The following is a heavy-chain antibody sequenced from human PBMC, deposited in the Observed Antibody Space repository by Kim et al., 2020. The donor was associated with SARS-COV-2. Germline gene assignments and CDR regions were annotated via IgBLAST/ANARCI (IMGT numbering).Heavy chain of an antibody. J-gene: IGHJ4*02. Sequence: GGSLRLSCAASGFTFSDHYMSWIRQAPGKGLEWVSEISSSGSTIYYADSVKGRFTISRDNAKNSLYLQMNSLRAEDTAVYYCARDRFPLGAAARGPVFDYWGQGTLVTVSS. CDR2: ISSSGSTI. CDR3: ARDRFPLGAAARGPVFDY. V-gene: IGHV3-11*04. D-gene: IGHD6-13*01. CDR1: GFTFSDHY.